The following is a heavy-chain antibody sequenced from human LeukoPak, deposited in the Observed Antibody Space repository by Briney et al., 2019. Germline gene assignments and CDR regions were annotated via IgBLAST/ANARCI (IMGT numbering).Heavy chain of an antibody. D-gene: IGHD6-13*01. CDR1: GFTFSSYS. J-gene: IGHJ1*01. CDR3: ARDWPTIAAAGTIPEYFQH. V-gene: IGHV3-21*01. Sequence: PGGSLRLSCAASGFTFSSYSMNWVRQAPGKGLEWVSSISSSSSYIYYADSVKGRFTISRDNAENSLYLQMNSLRAEDTAVYYCARDWPTIAAAGTIPEYFQHWGQGTLVTVSS. CDR2: ISSSSSYI.